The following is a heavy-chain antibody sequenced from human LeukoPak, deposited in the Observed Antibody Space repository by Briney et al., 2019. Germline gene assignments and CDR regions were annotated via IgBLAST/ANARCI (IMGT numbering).Heavy chain of an antibody. J-gene: IGHJ4*02. Sequence: PSETLPLTCTVSGGSISSNYWSWIRQPPGKGLEWIGYINYSGSTNYNPSLKSRVTISVDTSKNLFSLKLTSVTAADTAVYYCARRGNWGFFDYWGQGTLVTVSS. CDR1: GGSISSNY. CDR2: INYSGST. CDR3: ARRGNWGFFDY. D-gene: IGHD7-27*01. V-gene: IGHV4-59*01.